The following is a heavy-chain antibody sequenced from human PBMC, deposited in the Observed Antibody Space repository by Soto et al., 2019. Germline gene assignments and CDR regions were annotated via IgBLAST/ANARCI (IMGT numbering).Heavy chain of an antibody. CDR2: IIPILGIA. Sequence: QVQLVQSGAEVKKPGSSVKVSCKASGGTFSSYTISWVRQAPGQGLEWVGRIIPILGIANYAQKFQGRVTITADKSTSTAYMELSSLRSEDTAVYYCARDLNRITESASWGQGTLVTVSS. J-gene: IGHJ5*02. CDR3: ARDLNRITESAS. CDR1: GGTFSSYT. V-gene: IGHV1-69*08. D-gene: IGHD3-10*01.